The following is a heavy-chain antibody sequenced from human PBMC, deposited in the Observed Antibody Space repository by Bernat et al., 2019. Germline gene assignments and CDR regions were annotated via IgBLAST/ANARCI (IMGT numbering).Heavy chain of an antibody. CDR3: ARDYCSGGSCPDYMDV. CDR2: IYYSGST. J-gene: IGHJ6*03. Sequence: QVQLQESGPGLVKPSQTLSLTCTVSGGSISSGGYYWSWIRQHPGKGLEWIGYIYYSGSTYYNPSLKSRVTISVDTSKNQFSQKLSSVTAADTAVFYCARDYCSGGSCPDYMDVWGKGTTVTVSS. CDR1: GGSISSGGYY. V-gene: IGHV4-31*03. D-gene: IGHD2-15*01.